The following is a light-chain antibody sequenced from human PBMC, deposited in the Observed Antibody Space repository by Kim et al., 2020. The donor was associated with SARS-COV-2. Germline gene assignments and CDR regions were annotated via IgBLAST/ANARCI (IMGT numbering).Light chain of an antibody. CDR1: QSITDC. J-gene: IGKJ1*01. CDR3: QQYYAYWT. Sequence: ASVGARFTITCRASQSITDCVAWYQQKPGKAPKLLIHKTSSLENGLPSRFSGSGSATEFTLTISSLQPDDFATYYCQQYYAYWTFGQGTKVDIK. V-gene: IGKV1-5*03. CDR2: KTS.